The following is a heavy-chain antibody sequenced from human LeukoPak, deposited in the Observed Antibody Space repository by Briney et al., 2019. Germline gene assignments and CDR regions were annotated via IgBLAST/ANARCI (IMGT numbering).Heavy chain of an antibody. V-gene: IGHV3-64*01. CDR3: ARGPDVVLVSHWSFFDY. J-gene: IGHJ4*02. CDR2: ISSSGGST. D-gene: IGHD2-8*02. CDR1: GFTFSSYA. Sequence: GGSLRLSCAASGFTFSSYAMHWVRQVPGKGLEYVSAISSSGGSTYYENSVKGRFTISSDNSKNTLYLQMGSLRTEDMAIYYCARGPDVVLVSHWSFFDYWGQGTLVTVSS.